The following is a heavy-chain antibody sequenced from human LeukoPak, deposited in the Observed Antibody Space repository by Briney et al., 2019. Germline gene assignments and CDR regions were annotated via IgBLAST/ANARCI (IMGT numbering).Heavy chain of an antibody. CDR2: INTNTGNP. V-gene: IGHV7-4-1*02. CDR1: GYTFTSYG. Sequence: GASVKVSCKASGYTFTSYGISWVRQAPGQGLEWMGWINTNTGNPTYAQGFTGRFVFSLDTSVSTAYLQISSLKAEDTAVYYCARDPGLRLGELSLYYWGQGTLVTVSS. D-gene: IGHD3-16*02. J-gene: IGHJ4*02. CDR3: ARDPGLRLGELSLYY.